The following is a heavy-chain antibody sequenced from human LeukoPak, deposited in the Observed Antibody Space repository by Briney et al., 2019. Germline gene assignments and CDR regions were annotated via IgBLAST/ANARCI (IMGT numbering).Heavy chain of an antibody. CDR3: ARDYGDYLRPLDY. CDR1: GCTFTGYY. Sequence: ASVKVSCKASGCTFTGYYMYWVRQAPGQGLEWIGWISAYNGNTNYAQKLQGRVTMTTDTSTSTAYMELRSLRPDDTAVYYCARDYGDYLRPLDYWGQGTLVTVSS. CDR2: ISAYNGNT. J-gene: IGHJ4*02. V-gene: IGHV1-18*04. D-gene: IGHD4-17*01.